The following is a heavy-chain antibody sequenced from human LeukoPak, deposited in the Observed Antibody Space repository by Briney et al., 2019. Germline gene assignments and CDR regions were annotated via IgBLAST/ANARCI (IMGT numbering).Heavy chain of an antibody. J-gene: IGHJ4*02. CDR2: IYSGGST. V-gene: IGHV3-53*01. CDR3: ARGGDYGDYVFDY. Sequence: PGGSLRLSCAASGFTVSSNYMSWVRQAPGKGLEWVSVIYSGGSTYYADSVKGRFTISRDNSKNTLYLQMNSLRAEDTAVYYCARGGDYGDYVFDYWGQGTLVTVSS. CDR1: GFTVSSNY. D-gene: IGHD4-17*01.